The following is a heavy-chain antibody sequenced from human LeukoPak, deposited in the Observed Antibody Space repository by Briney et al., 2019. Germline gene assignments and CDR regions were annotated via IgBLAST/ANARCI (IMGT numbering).Heavy chain of an antibody. V-gene: IGHV1-2*02. Sequence: GASVKVSCKASGYTFTGYYMHWVRQAPGQGLEWMGWINPNSGGTNYAQKFQGRVTMTRDTSISTAYMELSSLRSEDTAVYYCAREGDSSWLHDVFDVWGQGTMVTVSS. J-gene: IGHJ3*01. CDR3: AREGDSSWLHDVFDV. D-gene: IGHD6-13*01. CDR2: INPNSGGT. CDR1: GYTFTGYY.